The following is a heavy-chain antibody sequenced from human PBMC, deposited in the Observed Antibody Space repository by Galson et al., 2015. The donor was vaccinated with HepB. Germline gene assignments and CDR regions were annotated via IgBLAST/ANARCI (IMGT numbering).Heavy chain of an antibody. CDR3: ANFAPRLHYFYDDY. J-gene: IGHJ4*02. V-gene: IGHV3-23*01. Sequence: SLRLSCAASGFTFTSYGMTWVRQAPGKGLEWVSSISGSSGTIWYADSVKGRFTTSRDNSRNTLYLQMNSLRAEDTAIYYCANFAPRLHYFYDDYWGQGILVTVSS. CDR2: ISGSSGTI. CDR1: GFTFTSYG. D-gene: IGHD5-12*01.